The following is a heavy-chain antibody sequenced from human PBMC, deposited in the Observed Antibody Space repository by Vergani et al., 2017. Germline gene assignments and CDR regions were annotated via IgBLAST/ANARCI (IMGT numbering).Heavy chain of an antibody. J-gene: IGHJ4*02. D-gene: IGHD2-8*01. CDR2: INHSGST. CDR1: GGSFSGYY. V-gene: IGHV4-34*01. CDR3: ASTPRRLMVYAIRDY. Sequence: QVQLQQWGAGLLKPSETLSLTCAVYGGSFSGYYWSWIRQPPGKGLEWIGEINHSGSTNYNPSLKSRVTISVDTSKNQFSLKLSSVTAADTAVYYCASTPRRLMVYAIRDYWGQGTLVTVSS.